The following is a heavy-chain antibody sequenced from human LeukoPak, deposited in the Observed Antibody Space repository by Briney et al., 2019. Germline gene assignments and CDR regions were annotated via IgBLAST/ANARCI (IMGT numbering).Heavy chain of an antibody. CDR2: IRSRTNSYAT. CDR3: TALGVATY. Sequence: GGSLKVSCAASGFTFSGSALHWVRQASGKGLEWVGRIRSRTNSYATVYAASVKGRFTISRDDSKNMAYLQMNSLKTEDTAVYYCTALGVATYWGQGTLVTVSS. V-gene: IGHV3-73*01. CDR1: GFTFSGSA. D-gene: IGHD5-12*01. J-gene: IGHJ4*02.